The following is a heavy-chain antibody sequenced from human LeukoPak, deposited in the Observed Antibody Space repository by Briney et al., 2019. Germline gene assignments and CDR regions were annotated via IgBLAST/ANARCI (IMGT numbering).Heavy chain of an antibody. CDR3: ARDWSYYGSGSYHYFDY. J-gene: IGHJ4*02. V-gene: IGHV1-69*05. Sequence: VSCXXXGGXXSXYAISWVRQAPGQGLEWMGGIIPIFGTANYAQKFQGRVTITTDEYTSTAYMELRSLRAEDTGVYYCARDWSYYGSGSYHYFDYWGQGTLVTVSS. CDR2: IIPIFGTA. CDR1: GGXXSXYA. D-gene: IGHD3-10*01.